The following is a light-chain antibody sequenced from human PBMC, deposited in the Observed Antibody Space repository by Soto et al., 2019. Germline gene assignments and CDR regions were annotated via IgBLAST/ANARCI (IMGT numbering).Light chain of an antibody. V-gene: IGKV3-20*01. J-gene: IGKJ5*01. CDR2: GAS. CDR3: QQYGSSPTWT. Sequence: EMVLTQSPGTLSLSPGERATLSCRASQSVSSSYLAWYQQKPGQAPRLLIYGASSRATGIPDRFSGSGSGTDFTLTISRLEPEDFAVYYCQQYGSSPTWTFGQGTRLEIK. CDR1: QSVSSSY.